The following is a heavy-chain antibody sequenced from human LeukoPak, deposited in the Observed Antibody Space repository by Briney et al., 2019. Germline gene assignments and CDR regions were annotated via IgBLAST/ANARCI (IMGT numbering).Heavy chain of an antibody. D-gene: IGHD3-10*01. Sequence: SETLSLTCAVYGGSFSGYYWGWIRQPPGKGLEWIGEINHSGSTNYNPSLKSRVTISVDTSKNQFSLKLSSVTAADTAVYYCARDLVRAQGWFDPWGQGTLVTVSS. CDR3: ARDLVRAQGWFDP. J-gene: IGHJ5*02. CDR2: INHSGST. CDR1: GGSFSGYY. V-gene: IGHV4-34*01.